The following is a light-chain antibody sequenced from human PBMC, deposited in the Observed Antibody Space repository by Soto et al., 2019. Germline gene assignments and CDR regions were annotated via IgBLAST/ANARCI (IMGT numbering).Light chain of an antibody. J-gene: IGKJ1*01. CDR3: HQRKSWPRT. Sequence: EIRLKQSPATLSSSTGERATLSWRASQTVSSKLAWYQHKPGQAPRLLIYDTSNRATGIPARFSGSGSGTDFTLTISSLEPEDFAVYYCHQRKSWPRTFGQGTKVDIK. CDR1: QTVSSK. CDR2: DTS. V-gene: IGKV3-11*01.